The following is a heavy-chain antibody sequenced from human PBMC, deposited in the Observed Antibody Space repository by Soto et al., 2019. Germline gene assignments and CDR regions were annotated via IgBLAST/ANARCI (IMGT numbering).Heavy chain of an antibody. CDR1: GFTFSDYY. CDR3: ARYGRRIGEFQSDY. V-gene: IGHV3-11*01. J-gene: IGHJ4*02. D-gene: IGHD3-10*01. Sequence: GGSLRLSCAASGFTFSDYYMSWIRPAPGKGLEWVSHISSTGITTYYAASVKGRFTISRDNAKNSLYLQMNSLRAEDTAVYYCARYGRRIGEFQSDYWGQGTLVTVSS. CDR2: ISSTGITT.